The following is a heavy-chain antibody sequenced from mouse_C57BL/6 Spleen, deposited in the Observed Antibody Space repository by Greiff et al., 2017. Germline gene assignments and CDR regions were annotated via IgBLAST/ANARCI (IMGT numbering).Heavy chain of an antibody. CDR2: ISGGGGNT. J-gene: IGHJ3*01. D-gene: IGHD2-3*01. CDR3: ARQDGYYGGLNY. V-gene: IGHV5-9*01. Sequence: EVHLVESGGGLVKPGGSLKLSCAASGFTFSSYTMSWVRQTPEKRLEWVATISGGGGNTYYPDSVKGRFTIARDKAKNTLYLQMSSLRSEDTALYYCARQDGYYGGLNYWGQGTLGTISA. CDR1: GFTFSSYT.